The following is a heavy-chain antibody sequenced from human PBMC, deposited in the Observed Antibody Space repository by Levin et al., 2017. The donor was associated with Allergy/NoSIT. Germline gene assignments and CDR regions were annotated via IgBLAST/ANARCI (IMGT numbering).Heavy chain of an antibody. J-gene: IGHJ4*02. CDR2: IYYSGST. V-gene: IGHV4-59*08. Sequence: GSLRLSCTVSGGSISSYYWSWIRQPPGKGLEWIGYIYYSGSTNYNPSLKSRVTISVDTSKNQFSLKLSSVTAADTAVYYCARHAGSSGGYVDYWGQGTLVTVSS. CDR1: GGSISSYY. D-gene: IGHD6-19*01. CDR3: ARHAGSSGGYVDY.